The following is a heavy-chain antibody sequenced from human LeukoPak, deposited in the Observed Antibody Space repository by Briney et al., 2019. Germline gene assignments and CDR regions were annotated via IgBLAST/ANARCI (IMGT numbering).Heavy chain of an antibody. V-gene: IGHV4-34*01. Sequence: PSETLSLTCGVCGGSFSGYYWNWIRQPPGVGLKWIGEINHRGGTGYNPSLKSRVTMSVDTSKNVFSLKLTSVTAADTAVYYCARAYYYDSSAAIDYWGQGILVTVSS. D-gene: IGHD3-22*01. J-gene: IGHJ4*02. CDR3: ARAYYYDSSAAIDY. CDR1: GGSFSGYY. CDR2: INHRGGT.